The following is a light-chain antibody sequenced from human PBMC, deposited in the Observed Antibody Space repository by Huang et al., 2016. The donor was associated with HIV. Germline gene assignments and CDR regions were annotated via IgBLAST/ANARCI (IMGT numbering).Light chain of an antibody. CDR3: MQALQTPLT. CDR1: QSLLHSNGYNY. Sequence: DIVMTQSPLSLPVTPGEPASISCRSSQSLLHSNGYNYLDWYLQKPGQSPQILIYLGSNRASGVPERFSGSGSGTDFTLKISRVEAEDVGVYYCMQALQTPLTLGGGTKVEIK. J-gene: IGKJ4*01. CDR2: LGS. V-gene: IGKV2-28*01.